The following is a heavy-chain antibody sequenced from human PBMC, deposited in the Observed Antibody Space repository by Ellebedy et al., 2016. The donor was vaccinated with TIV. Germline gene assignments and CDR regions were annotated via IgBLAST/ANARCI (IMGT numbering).Heavy chain of an antibody. V-gene: IGHV3-23*01. CDR1: GFTFSSSG. CDR3: GKSYGMDV. CDR2: ISAGGGTT. J-gene: IGHJ6*02. Sequence: GESLKISCAASGFTFSSSGMSWVRQAPGKGLEWVSAISAGGGTTYYADSVKGRFTISRDNSKNTVYLQMNSLRAEDTAVYYCGKSYGMDVWGQGTTVTVSS.